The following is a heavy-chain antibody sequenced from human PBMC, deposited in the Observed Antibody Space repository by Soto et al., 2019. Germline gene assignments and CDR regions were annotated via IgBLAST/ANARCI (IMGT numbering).Heavy chain of an antibody. CDR2: ISSSSSYI. CDR3: ARNGDIVAPALDI. J-gene: IGHJ3*02. CDR1: GFTFSSYS. V-gene: IGHV3-21*01. D-gene: IGHD5-12*01. Sequence: GGSLRLSCAASGFTFSSYSMNWVRQAPGKGLEWVSSISSSSSYIYYADSVKGRFTISRDNAKNSLYLQMNSLRAEDTGVNYLARNGDIVAPALDIWGQGTMVTVSS.